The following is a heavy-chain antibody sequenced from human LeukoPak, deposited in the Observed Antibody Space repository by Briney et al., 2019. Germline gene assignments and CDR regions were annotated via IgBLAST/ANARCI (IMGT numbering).Heavy chain of an antibody. CDR2: ISSSGSTI. CDR1: GFTFSDYY. Sequence: GGSLRLSCAASGFTFSDYYMSWIRQAPGKGLEWVSYISSSGSTIYYADSVKGRFTVSRDNAKNSLYLQMNSLRAEDTAVYYCASGLEGRHGYNNDYYYYMDVWGKGTTVTISS. J-gene: IGHJ6*03. D-gene: IGHD5-24*01. V-gene: IGHV3-11*04. CDR3: ASGLEGRHGYNNDYYYYMDV.